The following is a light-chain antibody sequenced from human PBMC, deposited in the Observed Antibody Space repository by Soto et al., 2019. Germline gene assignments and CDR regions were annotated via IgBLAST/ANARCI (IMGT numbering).Light chain of an antibody. J-gene: IGLJ2*01. V-gene: IGLV2-8*01. CDR3: SSYAGSNNFVV. Sequence: QSVLTQPPSASGSPGQSVTISCTGTSSDVGGYSYVSWYQKHPGKAPKLMIYEVSKRPSGVPDRFSGSKSGNTASLTVSRLQAEDEADYYCSSYAGSNNFVVFGGGTKLTVL. CDR2: EVS. CDR1: SSDVGGYSY.